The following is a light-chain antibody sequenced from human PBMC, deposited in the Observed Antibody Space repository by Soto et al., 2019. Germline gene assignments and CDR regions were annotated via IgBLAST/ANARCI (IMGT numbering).Light chain of an antibody. V-gene: IGLV2-14*01. Sequence: QSALTQPASVSGSPGQSITIFCTGSSNDVGGYNFVSWYQQHPGKAPKLLIYEVTNRPSGISDRFSGSRSGNTASLTISGLQPEDEADYYCASYTSTNSLIFGGGTRLTVL. CDR1: SNDVGGYNF. CDR2: EVT. J-gene: IGLJ2*01. CDR3: ASYTSTNSLI.